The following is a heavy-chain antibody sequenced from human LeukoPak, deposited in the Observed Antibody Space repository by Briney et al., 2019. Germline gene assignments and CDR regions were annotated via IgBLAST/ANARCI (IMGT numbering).Heavy chain of an antibody. V-gene: IGHV4-59*01. CDR2: IYYSGST. CDR1: GGSISSYY. D-gene: IGHD1-26*01. J-gene: IGHJ4*02. Sequence: SETQSLTCTVSGGSISSYYWSWIRQPPGKGLEWIGYIYYSGSTNYNPSLKSRVTISVDTSKNQFSLKLSSVTAADTAVYYCASGEWELLRYWGQGTLVTVSS. CDR3: ASGEWELLRY.